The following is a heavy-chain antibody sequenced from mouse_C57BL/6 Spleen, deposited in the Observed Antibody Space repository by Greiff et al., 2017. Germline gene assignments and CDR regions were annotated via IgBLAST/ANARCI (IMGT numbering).Heavy chain of an antibody. V-gene: IGHV2-5*01. D-gene: IGHD2-1*01. CDR3: AKNSYGNYDYFDY. J-gene: IGHJ2*01. Sequence: VQLQQSGPGLVQPSQSLSITCTVSGFSLTSYGVHWVRQSPGKGLEWLGVIWRGGSTDYNAAFMSRLSITKDNSKSQVFFKMNSLQADDTAIYYCAKNSYGNYDYFDYWGQGTTLTVSS. CDR2: IWRGGST. CDR1: GFSLTSYG.